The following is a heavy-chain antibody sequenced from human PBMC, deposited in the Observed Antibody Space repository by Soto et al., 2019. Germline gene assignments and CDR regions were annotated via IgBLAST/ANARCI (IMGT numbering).Heavy chain of an antibody. CDR3: ARDGVDTAMVKPWLNYYGMDV. Sequence: QVQLVQSGAEVKKPGSSVKVSCKASGGTFSSYTISWVRQAPGQGLEWMGRIIPILGIANYAQKFQGRVTIPADKSTSTAYMELSSLRSEDTAVYYCARDGVDTAMVKPWLNYYGMDVWGQGTTVTVSS. CDR1: GGTFSSYT. V-gene: IGHV1-69*08. J-gene: IGHJ6*02. CDR2: IIPILGIA. D-gene: IGHD5-18*01.